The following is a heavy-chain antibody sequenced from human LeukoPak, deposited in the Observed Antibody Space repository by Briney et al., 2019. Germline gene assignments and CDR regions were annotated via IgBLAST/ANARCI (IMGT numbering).Heavy chain of an antibody. CDR1: GGSISNYY. CDR3: ARHYYNSWSGYQAPYFDY. CDR2: IYTSRST. J-gene: IGHJ4*02. D-gene: IGHD3-3*01. V-gene: IGHV4-4*09. Sequence: SGTLSLTCTVPGGSISNYYWSWIRQPPGKGLEWIRYIYTSRSTNYNPSPNSRVTISVDTSKQQFSLTLRSVTAADTAVYYCARHYYNSWSGYQAPYFDYWGQGTLVTVSS.